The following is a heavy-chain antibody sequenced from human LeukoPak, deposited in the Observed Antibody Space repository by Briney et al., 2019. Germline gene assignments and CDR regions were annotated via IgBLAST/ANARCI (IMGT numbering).Heavy chain of an antibody. D-gene: IGHD4-17*01. J-gene: IGHJ6*02. V-gene: IGHV1-69*13. CDR3: ARVTTGYYYYGMDV. CDR1: GYTFTSYG. CDR2: IIPIFGTA. Sequence: GASVKVSCKASGYTFTSYGISWVRQAPGQGLEWMGGIIPIFGTADYAQKFQGRVTITADESTSTAYMELSSLRSEDTAVYYCARVTTGYYYYGMDVWGQGTTVTVSS.